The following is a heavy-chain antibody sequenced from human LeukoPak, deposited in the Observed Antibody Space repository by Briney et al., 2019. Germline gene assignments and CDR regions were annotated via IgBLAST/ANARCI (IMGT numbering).Heavy chain of an antibody. CDR1: GGSISGYY. V-gene: IGHV4-59*01. CDR2: ISYSGST. CDR3: VRDFDAWSAIDI. J-gene: IGHJ3*02. Sequence: SETLSLTCTVSGGSISGYYWSWIRQPPGKGLEWIGCISYSGSTKYNPSLKSRVSISLDTSKKQFSLLLSSVTAADGAVYYCVRDFDAWSAIDIWGQGTMVTVSS. D-gene: IGHD3-3*01.